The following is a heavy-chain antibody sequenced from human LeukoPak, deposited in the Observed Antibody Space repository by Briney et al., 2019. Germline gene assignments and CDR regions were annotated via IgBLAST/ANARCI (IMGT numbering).Heavy chain of an antibody. CDR1: GGSISSYY. D-gene: IGHD2-2*02. J-gene: IGHJ3*02. V-gene: IGHV4-59*01. CDR3: ARTYCSSTSCYKAFDI. Sequence: KPSETLSLTCTVSGGSISSYYWSWIRQPPGKGLEWIGYIYYSGSTNYNPSLKSRVTISVDTSKNQFSLKLSSVTAADTAVYYCARTYCSSTSCYKAFDIWGQGTMVTVSS. CDR2: IYYSGST.